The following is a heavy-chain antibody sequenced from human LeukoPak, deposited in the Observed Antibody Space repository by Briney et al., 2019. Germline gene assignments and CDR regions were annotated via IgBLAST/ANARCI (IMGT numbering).Heavy chain of an antibody. J-gene: IGHJ4*02. CDR3: ARDGDYDRSYRSGFDY. D-gene: IGHD3-10*02. V-gene: IGHV3-9*01. CDR1: GFTFDDYA. Sequence: PGRSLRLSCVASGFTFDDYAMHWVRQAPGKGLEWVSGISWNSGKIGYADSVKGRFTISRDNAKNSLYLQMNSLRAEDTAVYYCARDGDYDRSYRSGFDYWGQGTLVTVSS. CDR2: ISWNSGKI.